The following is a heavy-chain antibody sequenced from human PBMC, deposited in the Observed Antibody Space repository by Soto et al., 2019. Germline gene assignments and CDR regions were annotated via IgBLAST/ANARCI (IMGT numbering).Heavy chain of an antibody. V-gene: IGHV3-23*01. D-gene: IGHD6-19*01. CDR1: GFTFSNYA. CDR3: AKEGTSGLYYFDY. CDR2: ISGSGDSP. Sequence: PGGSLRLSCAASGFTFSNYAISWVRQAPGKGLEWVSIISGSGDSPYYADSVKGRFTISRDNSRNKLYLQMNSLRAGDSAKYYCAKEGTSGLYYFDYWGPGTLVTVSS. J-gene: IGHJ4*02.